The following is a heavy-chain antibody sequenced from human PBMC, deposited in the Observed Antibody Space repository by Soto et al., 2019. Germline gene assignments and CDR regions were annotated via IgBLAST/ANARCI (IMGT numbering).Heavy chain of an antibody. Sequence: EVQLLESGGGLVQPGGSLRLSCAASGFTFSSYAMSWVRQAPGKGLEWVSAISGSGGSTYYADSVKGRFTISRDNSKNTLYLQMNSLRAVDTAVYYCAKSFWAGPKYSGYYYWGQGTLVTVSS. D-gene: IGHD5-12*01. V-gene: IGHV3-23*01. CDR1: GFTFSSYA. CDR2: ISGSGGST. CDR3: AKSFWAGPKYSGYYY. J-gene: IGHJ4*02.